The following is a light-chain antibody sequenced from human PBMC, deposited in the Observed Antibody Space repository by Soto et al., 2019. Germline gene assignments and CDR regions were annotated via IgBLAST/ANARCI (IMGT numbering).Light chain of an antibody. CDR2: AAS. CDR1: QGFSSD. CDR3: QQLNSDPRT. Sequence: DIQLTQSPSFLSASVGDRVTITCRASQGFSSDLAWYQQKPGKAPKLLIYAASTLQSGVPSRFSGSGSGTEFTLTISTLQPEDFATYYCQQLNSDPRTFGQGTKVDIK. V-gene: IGKV1-9*01. J-gene: IGKJ1*01.